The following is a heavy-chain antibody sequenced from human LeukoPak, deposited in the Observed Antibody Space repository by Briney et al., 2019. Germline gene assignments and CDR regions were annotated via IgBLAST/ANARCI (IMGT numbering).Heavy chain of an antibody. D-gene: IGHD6-25*01. Sequence: ASVKVSCKASGYTFTGYYIHWVRQAPGQGLEWMGWINPNINGTNYAQKFQGRVTMTGDRSISTAYMELSRLRSGDTAVYYCARERTPGSGYGVDYWGQGTLVTVSS. CDR2: INPNINGT. J-gene: IGHJ4*02. V-gene: IGHV1-2*02. CDR1: GYTFTGYY. CDR3: ARERTPGSGYGVDY.